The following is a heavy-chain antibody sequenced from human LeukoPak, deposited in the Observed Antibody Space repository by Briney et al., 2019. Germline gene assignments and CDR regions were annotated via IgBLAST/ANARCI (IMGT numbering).Heavy chain of an antibody. CDR2: ISGSGGST. D-gene: IGHD3-22*01. V-gene: IGHV3-23*01. Sequence: GGSLKLSCAASGFTFSSYAMSWVRQAPGKGLEWVSAISGSGGSTYYADSVKDRFTISRDNSKNTLYLQMNSLRAEDTAVYYCARGSGYYSPWITWGQGTLVTVSS. J-gene: IGHJ4*02. CDR1: GFTFSSYA. CDR3: ARGSGYYSPWIT.